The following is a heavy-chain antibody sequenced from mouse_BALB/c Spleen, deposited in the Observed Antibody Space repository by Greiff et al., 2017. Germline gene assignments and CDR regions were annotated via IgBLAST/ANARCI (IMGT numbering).Heavy chain of an antibody. CDR2: ISSGSSTI. D-gene: IGHD1-1*01. J-gene: IGHJ4*01. CDR3: ARDILRNAMDY. Sequence: DVHLVESGGGLVQPGGSRKLSCAASGFTFSSFGMHWVRQAPEKGLEWVAYISSGSSTIYYADTVKGRFTISRDNPKNTLFLQMTSLRSEDTAMYYCARDILRNAMDYWGQGTSVTVSS. CDR1: GFTFSSFG. V-gene: IGHV5-17*02.